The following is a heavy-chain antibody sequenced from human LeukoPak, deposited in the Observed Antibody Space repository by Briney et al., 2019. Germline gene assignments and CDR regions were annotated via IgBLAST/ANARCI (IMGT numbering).Heavy chain of an antibody. D-gene: IGHD3-22*01. CDR2: ISAQHDNT. J-gene: IGHJ3*02. V-gene: IGHV1-18*01. CDR1: GYTFSSYG. CDR3: ARPLTYYYDSNGRYAFEI. Sequence: ASVKVSCKASGYTFSSYGISWVRQAPGQGLEWMGGISAQHDNTIYAQKLQGRLTMTTDTSASTAYMELRSLRSDDTAVYYCARPLTYYYDSNGRYAFEIWGQGTMVAVSS.